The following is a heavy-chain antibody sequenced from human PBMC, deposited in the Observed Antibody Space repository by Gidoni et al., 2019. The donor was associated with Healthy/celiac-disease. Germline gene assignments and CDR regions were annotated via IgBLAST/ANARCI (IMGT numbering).Heavy chain of an antibody. CDR1: GGSLSSRSYY. CDR3: ARHAPLDYGDYTGYYGMDV. CDR2: IYYRGST. D-gene: IGHD4-17*01. Sequence: QLQLQESGPGLVKPSETLSLTCTVSGGSLSSRSYYWGWSRQPPGKGLEWVGSIYYRGSTSYNPTLKRRVTISVDTSKNQFSLKLSSVTAADTAVYYCARHAPLDYGDYTGYYGMDVWGQGTTVTVSS. V-gene: IGHV4-39*01. J-gene: IGHJ6*02.